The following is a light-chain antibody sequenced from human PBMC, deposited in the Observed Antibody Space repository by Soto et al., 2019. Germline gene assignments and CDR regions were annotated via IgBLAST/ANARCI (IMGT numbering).Light chain of an antibody. CDR3: SSYTTSSTL. Sequence: QSALTQPASVSGSPGQSITISCTGTNSDIGGNNYVSWYQQHPGKAPKLMIYDVTNRPSGVSNRFSGSKSGNTASLTISGLQAEDEADYYCSSYTTSSTLFGGGTKRTVL. J-gene: IGLJ2*01. CDR2: DVT. CDR1: NSDIGGNNY. V-gene: IGLV2-14*03.